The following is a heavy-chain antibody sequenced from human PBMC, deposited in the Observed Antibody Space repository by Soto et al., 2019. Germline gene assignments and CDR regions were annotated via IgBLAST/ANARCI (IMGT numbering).Heavy chain of an antibody. CDR1: GGSFSGYY. V-gene: IGHV4-34*01. CDR2: INHSGST. Sequence: PSETLSLTCAVYGGSFSGYYWSWIRQPPGKGLEWIGEINHSGSTNYNPSLKSRVTISVDTSKNQFSLKLSSVTAADTAVYYCARGRGRGYYGSGSYHYGMDVWGQGTTVTVSS. CDR3: ARGRGRGYYGSGSYHYGMDV. D-gene: IGHD3-10*01. J-gene: IGHJ6*02.